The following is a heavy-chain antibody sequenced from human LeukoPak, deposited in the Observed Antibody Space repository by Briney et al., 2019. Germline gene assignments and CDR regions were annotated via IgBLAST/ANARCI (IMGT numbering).Heavy chain of an antibody. J-gene: IGHJ4*02. Sequence: ASVKVSCKASGYTFTNYGFSWVRQAPGQGLEWMGRISTYSGNTNYAQKFQGRVTMTEDTSTDTAYMELSSLRSEDTAVYYCATDYDILTGSDYWGQGTLVTVSS. V-gene: IGHV1-18*01. CDR1: GYTFTNYG. D-gene: IGHD3-9*01. CDR2: ISTYSGNT. CDR3: ATDYDILTGSDY.